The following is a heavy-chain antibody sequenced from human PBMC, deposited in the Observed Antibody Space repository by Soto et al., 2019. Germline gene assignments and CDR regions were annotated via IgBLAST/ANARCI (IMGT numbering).Heavy chain of an antibody. CDR2: IIGSGAST. Sequence: EVQLLESGGGLLQPGGSRRLSCAASGFPFSSYAMSWVRQAPGMGLEWVSGIIGSGASTYYADSVKGRFTISRDNSKNTLFLQMNSLRAEDTAVYYCAKGKGLTVSSSNYWGQGTLVTVSS. D-gene: IGHD6-19*01. CDR3: AKGKGLTVSSSNY. J-gene: IGHJ4*02. CDR1: GFPFSSYA. V-gene: IGHV3-23*01.